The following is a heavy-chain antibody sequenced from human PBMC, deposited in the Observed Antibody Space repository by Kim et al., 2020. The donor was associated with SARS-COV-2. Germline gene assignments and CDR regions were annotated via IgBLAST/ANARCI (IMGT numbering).Heavy chain of an antibody. V-gene: IGHV1-3*01. Sequence: FQGRVTITRDTSASAAYMELSSLRSEDTAVYYCARVNELPPDYYYYGMDVWGQGTTVTVSS. D-gene: IGHD1-7*01. CDR3: ARVNELPPDYYYYGMDV. J-gene: IGHJ6*02.